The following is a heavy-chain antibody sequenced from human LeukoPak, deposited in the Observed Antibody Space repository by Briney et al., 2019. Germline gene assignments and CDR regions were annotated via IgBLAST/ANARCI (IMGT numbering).Heavy chain of an antibody. CDR2: IIPMLGKT. CDR3: ARGLFGGFAAAPFDH. CDR1: GGTFDNYA. J-gene: IGHJ4*02. Sequence: GSSVKVSCKASGGTFDNYAVSWVREAPGLGLEWMGRIIPMLGKTNSAQKSQDRVTITADTSAGTAYMELTNLRSDDTAVYFCARGLFGGFAAAPFDHWGQGTLVTVS. D-gene: IGHD2-2*01. V-gene: IGHV1-69*04.